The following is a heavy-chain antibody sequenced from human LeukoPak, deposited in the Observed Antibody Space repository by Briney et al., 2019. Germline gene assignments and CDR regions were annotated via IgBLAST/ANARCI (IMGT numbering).Heavy chain of an antibody. CDR3: ARDQRSADFWSGYSYNWFDP. CDR2: IYYSGST. CDR1: GGSISSYY. D-gene: IGHD3-3*01. V-gene: IGHV4-59*01. J-gene: IGHJ5*02. Sequence: PSETLSLTCTVSGGSISSYYWSWIRQPPGKGLEWIGYIYYSGSTNYNPSLKSRVTISVDTSKNQFSLKLSSVTAADTAVYYCARDQRSADFWSGYSYNWFDPWGQGTLVTVSS.